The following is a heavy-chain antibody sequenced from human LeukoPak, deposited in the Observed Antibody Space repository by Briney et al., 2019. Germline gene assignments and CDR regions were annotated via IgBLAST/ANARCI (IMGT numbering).Heavy chain of an antibody. Sequence: ASVKVSCKASGYTFSNYGISWVRQAPGQGPERMGWISGNNGNTNYAQKFQGRVTMTTDASTSTAYMELGSLRSDDTAVYYCARREPGSGWFRDWGQGTLVTVSS. V-gene: IGHV1-18*01. D-gene: IGHD6-19*01. CDR1: GYTFSNYG. CDR3: ARREPGSGWFRD. J-gene: IGHJ4*02. CDR2: ISGNNGNT.